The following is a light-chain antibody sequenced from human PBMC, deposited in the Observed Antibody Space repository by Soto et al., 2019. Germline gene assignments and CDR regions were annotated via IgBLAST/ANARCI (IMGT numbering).Light chain of an antibody. CDR1: SSDVGGYNY. J-gene: IGLJ1*01. V-gene: IGLV2-14*03. Sequence: QSALTQPASVSGSPGQSITISSTGTSSDVGGYNYVSWYQQHPGKAPKLMIYDVSNRPSGVSNRFSGSKSGNTASLTISGLQAEDEAGYYCISYTSSSTRYAFGTGTKLTVL. CDR3: ISYTSSSTRYA. CDR2: DVS.